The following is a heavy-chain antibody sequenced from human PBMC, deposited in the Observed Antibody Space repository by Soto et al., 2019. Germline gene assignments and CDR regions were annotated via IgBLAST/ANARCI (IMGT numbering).Heavy chain of an antibody. D-gene: IGHD3-10*01. Sequence: GGSLRLSCVGSGFSFSNYFMSWVRQAPGKGLEWVANIKEDGSEKYYVESLKGRFTISRDNAKNSLYLQVNSLRDEDTAVYYCARRRFRGMDVWGQGTTVTVSS. V-gene: IGHV3-7*03. CDR1: GFSFSNYF. J-gene: IGHJ6*02. CDR3: ARRRFRGMDV. CDR2: IKEDGSEK.